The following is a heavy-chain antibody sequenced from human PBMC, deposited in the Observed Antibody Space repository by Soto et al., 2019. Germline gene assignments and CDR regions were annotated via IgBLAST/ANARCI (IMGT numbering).Heavy chain of an antibody. V-gene: IGHV1-46*01. CDR2: INPSNGNT. CDR3: ARTNSYYDFWSGLSD. D-gene: IGHD3-3*01. Sequence: ASVKVSCKASGYTFTSYYMHWVRQAPGQGLEWMGIINPSNGNTSYAQKFQGRVTITRDTSASTAYMELSSLRSEDTAVYYCARTNSYYDFWSGLSDWGQGTLVTVS. CDR1: GYTFTSYY. J-gene: IGHJ4*02.